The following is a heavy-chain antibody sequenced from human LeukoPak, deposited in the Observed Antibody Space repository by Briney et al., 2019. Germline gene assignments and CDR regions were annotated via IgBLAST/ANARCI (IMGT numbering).Heavy chain of an antibody. Sequence: PGGSLRLSCAASGFTVSTYWMHWVRQAPGKGLVWVARINVEGNYIDYAESVKGRFTISRDSAKNTLYLQMNSLRAEDTAVYSCVRDLTGPYDHWGQGTLVTVSS. CDR2: INVEGNYI. CDR1: GFTVSTYW. J-gene: IGHJ4*02. V-gene: IGHV3-74*01. CDR3: VRDLTGPYDH. D-gene: IGHD3-22*01.